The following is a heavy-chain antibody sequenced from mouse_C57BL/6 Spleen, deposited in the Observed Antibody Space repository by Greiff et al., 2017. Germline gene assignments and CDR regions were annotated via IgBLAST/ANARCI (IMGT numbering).Heavy chain of an antibody. D-gene: IGHD4-1*01. CDR1: GYTFTDYE. V-gene: IGHV1-15*01. Sequence: QVQLQQSGAELVRPGASVTLSCKASGYTFTDYEMHWVKQTPVHGLEWIGAIDPETGGTAYNQKFKGKAILTADKSSSTAYMELRSLTSEDSAVYYCTRNWDFWFAYWGQGTLVTVSA. CDR3: TRNWDFWFAY. CDR2: IDPETGGT. J-gene: IGHJ3*01.